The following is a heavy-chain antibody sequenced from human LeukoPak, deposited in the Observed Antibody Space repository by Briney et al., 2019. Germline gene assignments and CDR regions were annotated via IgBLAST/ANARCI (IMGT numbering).Heavy chain of an antibody. CDR2: ISWKGDTT. V-gene: IGHV3-20*01. Sequence: GGSLRLSCAASGFTFNNYAMTWVRQTPGKGPEWASLISWKGDTTAYAESVRGRFTISRDNAKNSLYLHMNSLRPEDTAFYHCARHRCSSTTCSFDSWGQGSLVTASS. CDR3: ARHRCSSTTCSFDS. J-gene: IGHJ4*02. CDR1: GFTFNNYA. D-gene: IGHD2-2*01.